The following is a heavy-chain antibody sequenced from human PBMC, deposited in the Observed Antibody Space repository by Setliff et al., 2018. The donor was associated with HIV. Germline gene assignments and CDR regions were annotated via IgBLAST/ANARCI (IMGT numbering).Heavy chain of an antibody. D-gene: IGHD2-2*01. J-gene: IGHJ4*02. CDR2: ISPYNGNT. CDR1: GYTFSNYG. V-gene: IGHV1-18*01. CDR3: ARKPTGSPSDY. Sequence: ASVKVSCKASGYTFSNYGISWVRQAPGQGLEWMGWISPYNGNTNYVQKLQGRVTITTDTSTSTAYMELRSLRSDDTAPYYCARKPTGSPSDYWGQGTLVTVSS.